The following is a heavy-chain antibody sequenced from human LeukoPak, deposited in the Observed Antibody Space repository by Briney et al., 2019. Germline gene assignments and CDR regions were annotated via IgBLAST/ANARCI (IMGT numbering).Heavy chain of an antibody. J-gene: IGHJ4*02. V-gene: IGHV3-23*01. D-gene: IGHD3-10*01. CDR1: GFTFSSYG. Sequence: GGSLRLSCAASGFTFSSYGMSWVRQAPGKGLEWVSAISGSGGSTYYADSVKGRSTISRDNSKNTLYLQMNSLRAEDTAVYYCAKAHDVGELLYFDYWGQGTLVTVSS. CDR2: ISGSGGST. CDR3: AKAHDVGELLYFDY.